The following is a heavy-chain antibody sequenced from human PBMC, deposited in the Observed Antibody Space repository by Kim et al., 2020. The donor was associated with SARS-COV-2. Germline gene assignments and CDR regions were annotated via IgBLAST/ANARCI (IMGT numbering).Heavy chain of an antibody. CDR2: ISSSGSTI. J-gene: IGHJ4*02. Sequence: GGSLRLSCAASGFTFSSYEMNWVRQAPGKGLEWVSYISSSGSTIYYADSVKGRFTISRDNAKNSLYLQMNSLRAEDTAVYYCARDTPLYYYDSSGYLDYWGQGTLVTVSS. CDR3: ARDTPLYYYDSSGYLDY. D-gene: IGHD3-22*01. CDR1: GFTFSSYE. V-gene: IGHV3-48*03.